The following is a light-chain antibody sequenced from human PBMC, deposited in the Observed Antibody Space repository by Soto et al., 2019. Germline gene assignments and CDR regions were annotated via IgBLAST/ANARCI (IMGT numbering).Light chain of an antibody. V-gene: IGKV3-15*01. J-gene: IGKJ4*01. Sequence: EIVMTQSPATRSVSPGERATLSCRASQSVSTNLAWYQQKPGQAPRLLMYGASTRATGIPASFSGSGSGTEFILTISSLQSEDFAVYYCQQYHKWPLTFGGGTKVDIK. CDR3: QQYHKWPLT. CDR1: QSVSTN. CDR2: GAS.